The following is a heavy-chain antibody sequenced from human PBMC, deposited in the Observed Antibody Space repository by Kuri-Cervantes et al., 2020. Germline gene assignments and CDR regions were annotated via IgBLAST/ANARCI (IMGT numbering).Heavy chain of an antibody. Sequence: GESLKISCAASGFTFSSYAMSWVRQAPGKGLEWVSAISGSGGSTYYADSVKGRFTISRDNSKNSLYLQMNSLRAEDTAVYYCARDPRGSGVRGFDYWGQGALVTVSS. CDR3: ARDPRGSGVRGFDY. J-gene: IGHJ4*02. V-gene: IGHV3-23*01. CDR1: GFTFSSYA. CDR2: ISGSGGST. D-gene: IGHD6-19*01.